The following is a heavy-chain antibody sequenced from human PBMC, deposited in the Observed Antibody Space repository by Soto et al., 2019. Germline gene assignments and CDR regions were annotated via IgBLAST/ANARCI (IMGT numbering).Heavy chain of an antibody. CDR1: GFTFSSYG. CDR2: IWYDGSNK. J-gene: IGHJ6*02. V-gene: IGHV3-33*01. Sequence: GGSLRLSCAASGFTFSSYGMHWVRQAPGKGLEWVAVIWYDGSNKYYADSVKGRFTISRDNSKNTLYLQMNSLRAEDTAVYYCARGSLAEGFWELFFYYYYGMDVWGQGTTVTVSS. D-gene: IGHD3-10*01. CDR3: ARGSLAEGFWELFFYYYYGMDV.